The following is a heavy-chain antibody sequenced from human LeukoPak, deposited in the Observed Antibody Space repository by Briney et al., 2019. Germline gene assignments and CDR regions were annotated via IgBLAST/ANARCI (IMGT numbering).Heavy chain of an antibody. V-gene: IGHV1-3*01. CDR3: ARDLTMVRGAAGY. J-gene: IGHJ4*02. Sequence: ASVKVSCKASGYTFTSYAMHRVRQAPGQRLEWMGWINAGNGNTKYSQKFQGRVTITRDTSASTAYMELSSLRSEDTAVYYCARDLTMVRGAAGYWGQGTLVTVSS. D-gene: IGHD3-10*01. CDR1: GYTFTSYA. CDR2: INAGNGNT.